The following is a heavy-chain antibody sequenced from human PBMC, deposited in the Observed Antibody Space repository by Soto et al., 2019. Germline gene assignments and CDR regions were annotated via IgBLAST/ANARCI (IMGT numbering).Heavy chain of an antibody. CDR3: AKARTAFSASRYNGVIDY. CDR1: GFSFSSYA. V-gene: IGHV3-30*18. Sequence: VGSLRLSCAASGFSFSSYAMHWVRQARGKGLQWVTAILYDGSKEHYADSVKGRVSISRDNSKNMLYLQMNSLRAEDTAVYFCAKARTAFSASRYNGVIDYWGQGTLVTVSS. D-gene: IGHD2-2*02. CDR2: ILYDGSKE. J-gene: IGHJ4*02.